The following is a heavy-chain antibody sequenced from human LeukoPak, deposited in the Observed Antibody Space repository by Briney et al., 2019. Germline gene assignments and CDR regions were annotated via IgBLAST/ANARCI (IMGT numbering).Heavy chain of an antibody. V-gene: IGHV3-7*01. CDR2: MNGDGSQI. CDR3: AKEADSSGWYHDY. D-gene: IGHD6-19*01. J-gene: IGHJ4*02. CDR1: GFTFSGHW. Sequence: GGSLSLSCAASGFTFSGHWMCWVRQAPAKGLEWVAHMNGDGSQIYYMDFVKGRFTISRDNAKNSLYLQMNGLRAEDTAVYYCAKEADSSGWYHDYWGQGTLVTVSS.